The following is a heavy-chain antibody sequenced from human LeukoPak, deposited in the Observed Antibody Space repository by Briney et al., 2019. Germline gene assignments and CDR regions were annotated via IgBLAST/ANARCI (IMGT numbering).Heavy chain of an antibody. CDR2: IKSKTDGGTT. J-gene: IGHJ4*02. V-gene: IGHV3-15*01. CDR3: STSLRGSDCCLDY. D-gene: IGHD2-21*02. Sequence: GGSLRLSCAASGFTFSDAWVSWVRQAPGRGLEWVGRIKSKTDGGTTDYAAPVKGRFTISRDDSSGTLYLLMNSLKTEDTAVYYCSTSLRGSDCCLDYWGQGTLVAVSS. CDR1: GFTFSDAW.